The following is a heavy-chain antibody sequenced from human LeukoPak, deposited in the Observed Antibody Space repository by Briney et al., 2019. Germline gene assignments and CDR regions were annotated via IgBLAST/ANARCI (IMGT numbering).Heavy chain of an antibody. CDR1: GFTFSSYA. V-gene: IGHV3-30*04. D-gene: IGHD5-18*01. Sequence: GGSLRLSCAASGFTFSSYAMHWVRQAPGKGLEWVPVISYDGSNKYYADSVKGRFTISRDNSKNTLYLQMNSLRAEDTAVYYCARGLTWIQLFYLDYWGQGTLVTVSS. CDR2: ISYDGSNK. CDR3: ARGLTWIQLFYLDY. J-gene: IGHJ4*02.